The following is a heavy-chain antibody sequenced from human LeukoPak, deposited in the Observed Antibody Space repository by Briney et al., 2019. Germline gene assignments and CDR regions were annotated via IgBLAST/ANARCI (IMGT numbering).Heavy chain of an antibody. J-gene: IGHJ6*02. D-gene: IGHD4-17*01. CDR2: IYCCGST. Sequence: GGSLTLFCTASGFTLSLNYMLWLRQATGGGLECVSVIYCCGSTYYPDSVKGRLTISRDNSKNTLYLQINSLRAEDTAVYYCARSTVTTVYGMDVWGQGTTVTVSS. V-gene: IGHV3-66*01. CDR3: ARSTVTTVYGMDV. CDR1: GFTLSLNY.